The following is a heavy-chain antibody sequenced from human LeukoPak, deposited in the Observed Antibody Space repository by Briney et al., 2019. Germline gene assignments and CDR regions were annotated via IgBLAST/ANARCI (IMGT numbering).Heavy chain of an antibody. CDR1: GFTVSSNY. V-gene: IGHV3-66*02. CDR3: ASILRRGRSFDY. D-gene: IGHD2-8*01. J-gene: IGHJ4*02. Sequence: GGSLRLSCAASGFTVSSNYMSWVRQAPGKGLEWVSVIYSGGSTYYADSVKGRFTISRDNSKNTLYLQMSSLRAEDTAVYYCASILRRGRSFDYWGQGTLVTVSS. CDR2: IYSGGST.